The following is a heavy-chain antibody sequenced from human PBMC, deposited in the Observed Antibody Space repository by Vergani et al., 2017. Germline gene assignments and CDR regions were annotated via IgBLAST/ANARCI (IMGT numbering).Heavy chain of an antibody. V-gene: IGHV1-24*01. CDR3: ATVKAGYSSSWNTLYYLDD. D-gene: IGHD6-13*01. CDR1: GYTLTELS. Sequence: QVQLVQSGAEVKKPGASVKVSCKVSGYTLTELSMPWVRQAPGKGLEWMGGFDPEDGETIYAQKFQGRVTMTEDTSTDTAYMELSSLRSEDTAVYYCATVKAGYSSSWNTLYYLDDWGQGTLVTVSS. CDR2: FDPEDGET. J-gene: IGHJ4*02.